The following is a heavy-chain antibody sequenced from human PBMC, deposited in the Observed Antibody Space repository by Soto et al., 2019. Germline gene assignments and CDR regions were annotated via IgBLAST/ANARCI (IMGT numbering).Heavy chain of an antibody. V-gene: IGHV3-30-3*01. J-gene: IGHJ2*01. CDR2: ISYDGSNK. D-gene: IGHD5-18*01. CDR1: GFTFSSYA. CDR3: ARDPFWGTAMVLWYFDL. Sequence: QVQLVESGGGVVQPGRSLRLSCAASGFTFSSYAMHWVRQAPGKGLEWVAVISYDGSNKYYADSVKGRFTISRDNSKNTLYLQMNSLSAEDTAVYYCARDPFWGTAMVLWYFDLWGRGTLVTVSS.